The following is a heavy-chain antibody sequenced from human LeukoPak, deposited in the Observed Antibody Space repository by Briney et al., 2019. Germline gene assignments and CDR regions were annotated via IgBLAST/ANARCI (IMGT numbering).Heavy chain of an antibody. D-gene: IGHD2-2*01. Sequence: PGRSLRLSCAASGFTFSSYGMHWVRQAPGKGLEWVAVIWYDGSNKYYADSVKGRFTISRDNSKNTLYQQMNSLRAEDTAVYYCAKDALGYCSSTSCSYFDYWGQGTLVTVSS. CDR2: IWYDGSNK. V-gene: IGHV3-33*06. CDR1: GFTFSSYG. CDR3: AKDALGYCSSTSCSYFDY. J-gene: IGHJ4*02.